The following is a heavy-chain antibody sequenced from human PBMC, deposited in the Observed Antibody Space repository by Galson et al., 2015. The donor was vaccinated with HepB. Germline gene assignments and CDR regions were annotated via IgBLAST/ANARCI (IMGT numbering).Heavy chain of an antibody. CDR1: GFTFSSYA. J-gene: IGHJ4*02. Sequence: SLRLSCAASGFTFSSYAMSWVRQAPGKGLEWVSAISGNGGSTYYADSVKGRFTISRDNSKNTLYLQMNSLRAEDTAVYYCAKDQYSRIAVAGAHFDYWGQGTLVTVSS. V-gene: IGHV3-23*01. CDR3: AKDQYSRIAVAGAHFDY. CDR2: ISGNGGST. D-gene: IGHD6-19*01.